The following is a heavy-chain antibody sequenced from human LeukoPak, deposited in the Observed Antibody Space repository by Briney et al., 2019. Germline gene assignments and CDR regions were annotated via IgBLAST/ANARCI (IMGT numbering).Heavy chain of an antibody. D-gene: IGHD1-26*01. V-gene: IGHV4-59*13. Sequence: KSSETLSLSCTVSGGFISSYYWCWIRLPPGKVLEWIGYIYYSGSTNYNPSLKSQVTISADTSKNQFSLKLSSVTAADTAVYYCARSLVGVPYYFDYWGQGTLVTVSS. CDR2: IYYSGST. CDR1: GGFISSYY. J-gene: IGHJ4*02. CDR3: ARSLVGVPYYFDY.